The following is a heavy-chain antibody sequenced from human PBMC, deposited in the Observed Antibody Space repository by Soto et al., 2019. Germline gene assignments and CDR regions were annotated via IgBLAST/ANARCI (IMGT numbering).Heavy chain of an antibody. Sequence: EAQLVESGGGLVQPGGSLRVSCEVSGFTFSSYWMSWVRQAPGKGREWVAKIKQDGSEKEYVDSVEGRFTSSRDNAKNSLYLHMCRLRAEDTAVYYCARGGRNAYNWFDPWGQGTLVTVSS. CDR2: IKQDGSEK. J-gene: IGHJ5*02. CDR3: ARGGRNAYNWFDP. D-gene: IGHD3-16*01. CDR1: GFTFSSYW. V-gene: IGHV3-7*03.